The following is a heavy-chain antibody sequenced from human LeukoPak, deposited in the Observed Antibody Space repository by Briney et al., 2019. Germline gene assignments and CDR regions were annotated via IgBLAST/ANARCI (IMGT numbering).Heavy chain of an antibody. J-gene: IGHJ4*02. D-gene: IGHD3/OR15-3a*01. Sequence: GGSLRLSCAASGFTFSSYSMNWVRQAPGKGLEWVSSISDNAIYIDYAHSVKGRFTIPRHNAENSLYLQLNSLRAEDTAVYYWSREGGLIIPFYYWGEGTVVTVSS. CDR1: GFTFSSYS. V-gene: IGHV3-21*01. CDR2: ISDNAIYI. CDR3: SREGGLIIPFYY.